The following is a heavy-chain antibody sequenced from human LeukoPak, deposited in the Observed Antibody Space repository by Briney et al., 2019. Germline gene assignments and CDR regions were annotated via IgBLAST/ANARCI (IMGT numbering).Heavy chain of an antibody. D-gene: IGHD6-6*01. CDR2: IYYSGST. CDR1: GGSVSSGSYY. J-gene: IGHJ4*02. V-gene: IGHV4-61*01. CDR3: ARDDASSSSSDY. Sequence: SETLSLTCTVSGGSVSSGSYYWSWIRQPPGKGLEWIGYIYYSGSTNYNPSLKSRVTISVDTSKSQFSLKLSSVTAADTAVYYCARDDASSSSSDYWGQGTLVTVSS.